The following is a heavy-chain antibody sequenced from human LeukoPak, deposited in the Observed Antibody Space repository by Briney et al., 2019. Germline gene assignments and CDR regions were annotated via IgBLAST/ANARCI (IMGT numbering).Heavy chain of an antibody. CDR1: GDTFTSNG. V-gene: IGHV1-18*01. J-gene: IGHJ4*02. D-gene: IGHD6-19*01. CDR2: ISAYNGNT. CDR3: ARSGIAVARGELFDY. Sequence: ASVKVSCKASGDTFTSNGISWVRQAPGQGLEWMGWISAYNGNTNYAQKLQGRVTMTTDTSTSTAYMELRSLRSDDTAVYYCARSGIAVARGELFDYWGQGTLVTVSS.